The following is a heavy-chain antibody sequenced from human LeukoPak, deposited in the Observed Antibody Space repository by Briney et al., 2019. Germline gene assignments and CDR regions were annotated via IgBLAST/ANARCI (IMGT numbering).Heavy chain of an antibody. J-gene: IGHJ4*02. CDR3: ARDLDDGSGWYRTEYYFDY. CDR1: GYTFTGYH. CDR2: INPNSGGT. V-gene: IGHV1-2*02. D-gene: IGHD6-19*01. Sequence: ASVKVSCKASGYTFTGYHMHWVRQAPGQGLEWMGWINPNSGGTNYAQKFQGRVTMTRDTSISTAYMELSRLRSDDTAVYYCARDLDDGSGWYRTEYYFDYWGQGTLVTVSS.